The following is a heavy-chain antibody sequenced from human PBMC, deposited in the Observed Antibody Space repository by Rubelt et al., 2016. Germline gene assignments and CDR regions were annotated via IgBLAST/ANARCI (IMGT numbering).Heavy chain of an antibody. Sequence: EVQLVESGGGLVQPGGSLRLSCAASGFTFSSYSMNWVRQAPGKGLEWVSYISSSSSTIYYADSVKGRFTISRDNAKNSLYLQMNNLRLEDTAIYYCADPPSDFWGQGTLVTVSS. CDR2: ISSSSSTI. J-gene: IGHJ4*02. CDR3: ADPPSDF. CDR1: GFTFSSYS. V-gene: IGHV3-48*01.